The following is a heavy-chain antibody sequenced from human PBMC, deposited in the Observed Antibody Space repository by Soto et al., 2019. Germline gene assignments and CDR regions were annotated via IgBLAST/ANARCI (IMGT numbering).Heavy chain of an antibody. V-gene: IGHV3-23*01. D-gene: IGHD3-10*01. J-gene: IGHJ4*02. CDR2: ISGSGGST. CDR3: AKDMVRGFSPIDS. CDR1: GFTFSSYA. Sequence: PGGSLRLSCAASGFTFSSYAMSWVRQAPGKGLEWVSAISGSGGSTYYADSVKGRFTISRDNSKNTLYLQMNSLRAEDTAVYYRAKDMVRGFSPIDSGGQGPLVTVSS.